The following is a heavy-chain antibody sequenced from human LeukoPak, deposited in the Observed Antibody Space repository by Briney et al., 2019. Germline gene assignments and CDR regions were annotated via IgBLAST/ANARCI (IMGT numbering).Heavy chain of an antibody. Sequence: GGSLRLSCVASTFTISNYWMSWVRQAPGKGLEWVANKKKDGSEEYYVDSVKGRFIISRDNAKNSLYLQMNSLRAEGTAVYYCARDRGGGYFDYWGQGTLVTVSS. D-gene: IGHD3-16*01. V-gene: IGHV3-7*04. J-gene: IGHJ4*02. CDR3: ARDRGGGYFDY. CDR1: TFTISNYW. CDR2: KKKDGSEE.